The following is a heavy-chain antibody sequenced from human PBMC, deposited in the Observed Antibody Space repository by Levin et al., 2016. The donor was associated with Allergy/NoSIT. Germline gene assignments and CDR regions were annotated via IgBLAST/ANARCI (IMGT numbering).Heavy chain of an antibody. J-gene: IGHJ4*02. CDR3: ARQRSYYIH. D-gene: IGHD1-26*01. CDR2: ISSSGSTI. Sequence: WIRQPPGKGLEWVSYISSSGSTIYYADSVKGRFTISRDNAKNSLYLQMSSLRAEDTAVYYCARQRSYYIHWGQGTLVTVSS. V-gene: IGHV3-48*03.